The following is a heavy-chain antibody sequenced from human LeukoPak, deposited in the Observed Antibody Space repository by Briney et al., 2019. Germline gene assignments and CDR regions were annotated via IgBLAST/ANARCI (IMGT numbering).Heavy chain of an antibody. Sequence: SETLSLTCAVSDDSIRSSAYYWGWIRQPPGKGLEWIGSIYYSGSTYYNPSLKSRVTISVDTSKNQFSLKLSSVTAADTAVYYCARLGLLWFGELAWGQGTLVTVSS. CDR1: DDSIRSSAYY. CDR3: ARLGLLWFGELA. V-gene: IGHV4-39*01. D-gene: IGHD3-10*01. J-gene: IGHJ4*02. CDR2: IYYSGST.